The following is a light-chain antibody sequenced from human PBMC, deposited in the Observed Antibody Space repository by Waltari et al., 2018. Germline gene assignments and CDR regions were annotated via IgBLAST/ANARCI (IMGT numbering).Light chain of an antibody. CDR3: QAWDNSQWV. J-gene: IGLJ3*02. Sequence: SSELTQPPSVSVSPGQTASITCSGDRLGDQYACWYQQKPGQSPVLVIYQDFKRPSGIPARFSGSNSGNTATLTISGTQAMDEADYYCQAWDNSQWVFGGGTKLTVL. CDR1: RLGDQY. V-gene: IGLV3-1*01. CDR2: QDF.